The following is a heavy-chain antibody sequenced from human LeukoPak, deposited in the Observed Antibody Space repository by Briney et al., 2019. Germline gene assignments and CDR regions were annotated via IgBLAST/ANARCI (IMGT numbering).Heavy chain of an antibody. J-gene: IGHJ4*02. CDR2: ISYDGSNK. D-gene: IGHD6-13*01. V-gene: IGHV3-30-3*01. Sequence: GGSLRLSCAASGFTFSSYAMHWVRQAPGKGLEWVAVISYDGSNKYYADSVKGRFTISRDNSKNTLYLQMNSLRAEDTAVYYCASRVTAAGIPEYYFDYWGQGTLVTVSS. CDR1: GFTFSSYA. CDR3: ASRVTAAGIPEYYFDY.